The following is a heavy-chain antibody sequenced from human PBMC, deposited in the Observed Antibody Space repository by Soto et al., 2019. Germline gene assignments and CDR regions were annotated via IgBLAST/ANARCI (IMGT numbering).Heavy chain of an antibody. Sequence: QVQLVESGGGVVQPGRSLRLSCAASGFTFSSYGMHWVRQAPGKGLEWVAVISYDGSNKYYADSVKGRFTISRDNSKNKLYLQRNTLRAEDTAVYYCAKEGGMVDILTGPYYYYGMDVWGQGTTVTVSS. CDR1: GFTFSSYG. D-gene: IGHD3-9*01. J-gene: IGHJ6*02. CDR2: ISYDGSNK. V-gene: IGHV3-30*18. CDR3: AKEGGMVDILTGPYYYYGMDV.